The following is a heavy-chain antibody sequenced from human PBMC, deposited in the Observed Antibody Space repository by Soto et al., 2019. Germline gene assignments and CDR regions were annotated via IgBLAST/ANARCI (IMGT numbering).Heavy chain of an antibody. CDR1: GFTLGSYL. D-gene: IGHD2-15*01. CDR2: MNQGGSEK. CDR3: ARELGHCSGGSCYRGAFDI. V-gene: IGHV3-7*01. J-gene: IGHJ3*02. Sequence: GGSLRLSRAAPGFTLGSYLVTRVRQAPGKGLAWVANMNQGGSEKYYVDSVKGRFTVSRDNAKNSLYLQMNSLRDEDTAVYYCARELGHCSGGSCYRGAFDIWGHGTMVTVSS.